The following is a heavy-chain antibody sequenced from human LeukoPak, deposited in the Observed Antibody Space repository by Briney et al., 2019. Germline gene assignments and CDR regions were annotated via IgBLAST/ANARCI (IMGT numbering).Heavy chain of an antibody. J-gene: IGHJ3*02. D-gene: IGHD3-16*01. CDR3: ANEGGGAFDI. V-gene: IGHV3-48*01. Sequence: GGSLRLSCAASGFTFSSYSMMWVRQAPGKGLEWVSYISSSSTTIHYADSVKGRFTISRDNAKNSVYLQMNSLRAEDTAVYYCANEGGGAFDIWGQGTMVTVSS. CDR1: GFTFSSYS. CDR2: ISSSSTTI.